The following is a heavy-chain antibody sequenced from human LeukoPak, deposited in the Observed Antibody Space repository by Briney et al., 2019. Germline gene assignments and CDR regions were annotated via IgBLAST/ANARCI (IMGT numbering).Heavy chain of an antibody. D-gene: IGHD6-19*01. V-gene: IGHV1-2*02. CDR2: INSNNGAT. Sequence: GSLKVFWKASGNTFNHHLNHLGPPAPGQGLEWMGWINSNNGATNYAQKFQGRVTMTRDTSISTAYMELTRLGSDDTAVYYCARDGWLGCWGQGTLVTVSS. CDR3: ARDGWLGC. J-gene: IGHJ4*02. CDR1: GNTFNHHL.